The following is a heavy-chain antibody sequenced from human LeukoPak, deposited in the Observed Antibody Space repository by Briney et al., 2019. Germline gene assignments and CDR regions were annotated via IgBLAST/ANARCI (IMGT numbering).Heavy chain of an antibody. CDR3: AREVYQLLLENWFDP. CDR1: GGSISSGGYY. D-gene: IGHD2-2*01. V-gene: IGHV4-31*03. J-gene: IGHJ5*02. Sequence: SQTLSLTCTVSGGSISSGGYYWSWIRQHPGKGLEWIGYIYYSGSTYYNLSLKSRVTISVDTSKNQFSLKLSSVTAADTAVYYCAREVYQLLLENWFDPWGQGTLVTVSS. CDR2: IYYSGST.